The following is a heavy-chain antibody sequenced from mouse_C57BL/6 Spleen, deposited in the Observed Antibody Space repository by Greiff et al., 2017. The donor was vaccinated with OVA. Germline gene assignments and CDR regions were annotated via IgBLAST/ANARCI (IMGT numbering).Heavy chain of an antibody. CDR3: ARDHGSSSDY. Sequence: QVQLQQSGAELVKPGASVKLSCKASGYTFTSYWMHWVKQRPGQGLEWIGMIHPNSGSTNYNEKFKSKATLTVDKSSSTAYMQLSSLTSEDSAVYYCARDHGSSSDYWGQGTTLTVSS. J-gene: IGHJ2*01. D-gene: IGHD1-1*01. CDR1: GYTFTSYW. CDR2: IHPNSGST. V-gene: IGHV1-64*01.